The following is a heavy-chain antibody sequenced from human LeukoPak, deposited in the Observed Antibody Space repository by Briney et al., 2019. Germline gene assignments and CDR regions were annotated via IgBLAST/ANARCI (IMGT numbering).Heavy chain of an antibody. V-gene: IGHV1-46*01. D-gene: IGHD1-26*01. CDR1: GYTFTSYA. J-gene: IGHJ4*02. CDR2: INPSGGST. Sequence: GASVKVSCKASGYTFTSYAMNWVRQAPGQGLEWMGIINPSGGSTSYAQKFQGRVTMTRDMSTSTVYMELRSLRSDDTAVYYCAREGGGSWGQGTLVTVSS. CDR3: AREGGGS.